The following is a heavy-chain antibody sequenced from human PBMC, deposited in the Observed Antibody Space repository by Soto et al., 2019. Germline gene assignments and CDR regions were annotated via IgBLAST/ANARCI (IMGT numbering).Heavy chain of an antibody. Sequence: PSETLSLTCGVSGYSISSAYYWAWIRRPPGKGLEWIGTFHHTTTTYYNPSLKSRVTMSRDMSTNQFSLRLSSVTAADTAVYYCAIRSIVGGTTDYWGQGTPVTVSS. D-gene: IGHD1-26*01. CDR3: AIRSIVGGTTDY. CDR1: GYSISSAYY. CDR2: FHHTTTT. V-gene: IGHV4-38-2*01. J-gene: IGHJ4*02.